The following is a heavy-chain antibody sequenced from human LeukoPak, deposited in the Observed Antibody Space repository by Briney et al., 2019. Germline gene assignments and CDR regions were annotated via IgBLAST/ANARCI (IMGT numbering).Heavy chain of an antibody. CDR3: ACTGRGYYDGIDY. V-gene: IGHV3-33*01. CDR1: GFTFSSNG. Sequence: PGGSLRLSCAASGFTFSSNGMHWVRQAPGKGLEWVALIWYDGSNKFYADSVKGRFTISRDNSKNTLYLQMNSLRAEDTAVYYCACTGRGYYDGIDYWGQGTLVTVSS. D-gene: IGHD3-22*01. J-gene: IGHJ4*02. CDR2: IWYDGSNK.